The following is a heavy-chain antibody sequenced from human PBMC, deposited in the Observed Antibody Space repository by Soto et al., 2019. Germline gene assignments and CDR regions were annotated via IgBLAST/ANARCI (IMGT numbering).Heavy chain of an antibody. Sequence: SETLSLTCTVSGGSINTTFYYWVWIRQSPGKGLEWIGSIYYSGSTYYNPSLKSRLTVSVDTSKNQFSLRLSSVTAADTAVYYCSRRTTFYYDSSGYLGPWGQGTMVTVSS. CDR2: IYYSGST. CDR1: GGSINTTFYY. V-gene: IGHV4-39*01. D-gene: IGHD3-22*01. CDR3: SRRTTFYYDSSGYLGP. J-gene: IGHJ3*01.